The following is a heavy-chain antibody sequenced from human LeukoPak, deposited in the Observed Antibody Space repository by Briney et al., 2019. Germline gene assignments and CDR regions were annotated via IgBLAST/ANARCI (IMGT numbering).Heavy chain of an antibody. CDR3: ARHVIRRAFDY. V-gene: IGHV3-74*01. CDR1: GFTFSSYW. Sequence: PGGSLRLSCAASGFTFSSYWMHWVRQAPGKGLLWVSRINSDGSSTSYADSVKGRFTISRDNAKNTLYLQMNSLRAEDTAVYYCARHVIRRAFDYWGQGTLVTVSS. D-gene: IGHD3-16*02. CDR2: INSDGSST. J-gene: IGHJ4*02.